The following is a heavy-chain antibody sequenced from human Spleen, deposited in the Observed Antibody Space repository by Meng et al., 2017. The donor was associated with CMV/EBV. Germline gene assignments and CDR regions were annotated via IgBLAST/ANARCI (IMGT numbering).Heavy chain of an antibody. CDR2: IRSEVYGGLIRSEVYGGTT. D-gene: IGHD3-3*01. CDR3: TRARVKHYDPWSRRGNQYYYYGMDV. Sequence: GGSLRLSCTASGFTFGGYGMSWVRQAPGKGLEWVGLIRSEVYGGLIRSEVYGGTTEYAASVKGRFTISRDDSKSIVYLQMNSLKTEDTAVYYCTRARVKHYDPWSRRGNQYYYYGMDVWGQGATVTVSS. V-gene: IGHV3-49*04. CDR1: GFTFGGYG. J-gene: IGHJ6*02.